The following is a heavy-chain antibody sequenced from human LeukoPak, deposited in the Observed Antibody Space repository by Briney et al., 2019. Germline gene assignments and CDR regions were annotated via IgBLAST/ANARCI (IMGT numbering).Heavy chain of an antibody. J-gene: IGHJ3*01. CDR2: MSGNGGVN. V-gene: IGHV3-23*01. CDR1: GFTFSTYA. D-gene: IGHD2-8*02. CDR3: AKDPTAVLASFDL. Sequence: GGSLRLSCVGSGFTFSTYAMSWVRQPAGKGPQWVAGMSGNGGVNYYADFVRGRFAISRDNSKNTLFLQMNTLRAEDTAIYYCAKDPTAVLASFDLWGQGTLVTVSS.